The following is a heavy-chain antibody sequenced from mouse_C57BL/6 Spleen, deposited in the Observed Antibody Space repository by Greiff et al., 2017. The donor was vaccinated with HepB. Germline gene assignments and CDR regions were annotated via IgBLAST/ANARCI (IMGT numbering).Heavy chain of an antibody. D-gene: IGHD1-1*01. J-gene: IGHJ3*01. V-gene: IGHV1-82*01. Sequence: VQLQQSGPELVKPGASVKISCKASGYAFSSSWMNWVKQRPGKGLEWIGRIYPGDGDTNYNGKFKGKATLTADKSSSTAYMQLSSLTSEDSAVYFCAAYYGESLAYWGQGTLVTVSA. CDR3: AAYYGESLAY. CDR2: IYPGDGDT. CDR1: GYAFSSSW.